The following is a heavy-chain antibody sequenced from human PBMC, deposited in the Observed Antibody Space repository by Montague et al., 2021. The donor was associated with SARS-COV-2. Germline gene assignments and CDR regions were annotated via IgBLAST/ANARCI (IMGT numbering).Heavy chain of an antibody. CDR2: TQYTSTRYE. J-gene: IGHJ3*01. CDR3: ARDLYWAFDA. Sequence: CAISGDSDASNIAARNWIRQSPSRGPEWLGGTQYTSTRYETYAVSVQSRITITADTSRNQFSLHLNSETPEDTAVYYCARDLYWAFDAWGLGTTVTVSA. D-gene: IGHD2-8*02. V-gene: IGHV6-1*01. CDR1: GDSDASNIAA.